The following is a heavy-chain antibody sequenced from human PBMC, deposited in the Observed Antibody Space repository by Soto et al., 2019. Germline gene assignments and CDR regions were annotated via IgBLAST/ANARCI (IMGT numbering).Heavy chain of an antibody. V-gene: IGHV3-33*01. CDR3: ARDFSIEGKFIRYFQH. CDR1: GFTFSSYG. Sequence: QVQLVESGGSVVQPGRSLRLSCVASGFTFSSYGMNWVGQAPGKWLECVAVIWYDGSNKYYADSVKGRFTISRDNSKNTLYLQINSLRAEDTAVYYCARDFSIEGKFIRYFQHWGQGTLVTVSS. CDR2: IWYDGSNK. D-gene: IGHD3-3*02. J-gene: IGHJ1*01.